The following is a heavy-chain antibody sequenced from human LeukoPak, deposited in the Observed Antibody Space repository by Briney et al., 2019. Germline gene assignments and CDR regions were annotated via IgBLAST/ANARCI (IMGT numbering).Heavy chain of an antibody. V-gene: IGHV3-23*01. CDR1: GFPFSSFA. J-gene: IGHJ4*02. D-gene: IGHD6-19*01. CDR2: IFGSGGPT. Sequence: GGSLRLSCAASGFPFSSFAMGWVRQAPGEGLEWVSSIFGSGGPTYYADSVKGRFTISRDNSKNTLYLQLNSLRAEDTALYYCVKADSSGWYWGQGALVTVSS. CDR3: VKADSSGWY.